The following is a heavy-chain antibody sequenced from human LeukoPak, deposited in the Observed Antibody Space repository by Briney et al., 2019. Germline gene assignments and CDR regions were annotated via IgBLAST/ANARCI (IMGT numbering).Heavy chain of an antibody. D-gene: IGHD2-2*01. CDR1: GCSISSSSYY. J-gene: IGHJ4*02. CDR3: ARHSVVPALRSWIKPPSGEVSFDY. V-gene: IGHV4-39*01. Sequence: PSETLSLTCTVSGCSISSSSYYWGWIRQPPGKGLEWIGSIYYSGSTYYNPSLKSRVTISVDTSKNQFSLKLSSVTAADTAVYYCARHSVVPALRSWIKPPSGEVSFDYWGQGTLVTVSS. CDR2: IYYSGST.